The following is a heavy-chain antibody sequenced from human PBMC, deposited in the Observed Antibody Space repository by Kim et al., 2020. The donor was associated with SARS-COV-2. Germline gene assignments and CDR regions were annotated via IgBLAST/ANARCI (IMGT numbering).Heavy chain of an antibody. Sequence: ASVKVSCKASGYTFTSYDINWVRQATGQGLEWMGWMNPNSGNTGYAQKFQGRVTMTRNTSISTAYMELSSLRSEDTAVYYCARGLSRSSGWPSPPSMDVWGQGTTVTVSS. J-gene: IGHJ6*02. CDR2: MNPNSGNT. D-gene: IGHD6-19*01. CDR3: ARGLSRSSGWPSPPSMDV. V-gene: IGHV1-8*01. CDR1: GYTFTSYD.